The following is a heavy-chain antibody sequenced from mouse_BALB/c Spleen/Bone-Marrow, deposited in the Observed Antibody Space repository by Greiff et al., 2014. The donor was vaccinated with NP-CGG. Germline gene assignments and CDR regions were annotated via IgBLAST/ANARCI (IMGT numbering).Heavy chain of an antibody. CDR3: ARWNDGYSLYYYAMDY. V-gene: IGHV1-26*01. D-gene: IGHD2-3*01. J-gene: IGHJ4*01. Sequence: VQLQQSGPELVKPGASMKISCKASGYSITGYTMNWVKKGHGKNLDWIGLFNPYNGATSYNQKFKGKATLTIDKSSSTAYMELLSLTSEDSAVYYCARWNDGYSLYYYAMDYWGQGTSVTVSS. CDR1: GYSITGYT. CDR2: FNPYNGAT.